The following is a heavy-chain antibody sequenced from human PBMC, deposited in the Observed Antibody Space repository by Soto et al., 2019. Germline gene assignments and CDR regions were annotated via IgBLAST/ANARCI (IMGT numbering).Heavy chain of an antibody. D-gene: IGHD1-1*01. J-gene: IGHJ4*02. CDR2: IYYSGST. Sequence: QVQLQESGPGLVKPSETLSLTCTVSGGSISSYYWSWIRQPPGKGLEWIGYIYYSGSTNYNPSLKSRVTISVDTSKNQFSLKLSSVTAADTAVHYCARRYGYSFDYWGQGTLVTVSS. V-gene: IGHV4-59*08. CDR1: GGSISSYY. CDR3: ARRYGYSFDY.